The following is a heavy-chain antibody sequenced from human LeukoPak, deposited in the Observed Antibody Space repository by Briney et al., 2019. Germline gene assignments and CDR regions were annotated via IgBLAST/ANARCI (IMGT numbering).Heavy chain of an antibody. CDR3: ASGTYYYVSSGYLDY. D-gene: IGHD3-22*01. J-gene: IGHJ4*02. CDR2: IWYDGSNK. Sequence: PGGSLRLSCAASGFTFSSYGMLWVRQAPGKGLEWVGVIWYDGSNKYNAESVKGRFTISRDNSKNTLYLQMNSLRAEDTAVSYCASGTYYYVSSGYLDYWGQGTLVTVPS. CDR1: GFTFSSYG. V-gene: IGHV3-33*01.